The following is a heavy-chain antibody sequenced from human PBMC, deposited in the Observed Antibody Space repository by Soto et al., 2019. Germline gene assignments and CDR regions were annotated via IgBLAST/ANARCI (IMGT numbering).Heavy chain of an antibody. CDR3: GRANSSGSPIDA. D-gene: IGHD6-19*01. CDR1: GGSVNSPNW. Sequence: QVQLQQSGPGLVEPSGTLSLTCAVSGGSVNSPNWWNWVRQPPETGLEWIGEMHHSGSSNYNPPLKTRLTLSVDKPNNELSMNLNSVTAADTAIYYCGRANSSGSPIDAWGQGILVTVSS. V-gene: IGHV4-4*02. CDR2: MHHSGSS. J-gene: IGHJ5*02.